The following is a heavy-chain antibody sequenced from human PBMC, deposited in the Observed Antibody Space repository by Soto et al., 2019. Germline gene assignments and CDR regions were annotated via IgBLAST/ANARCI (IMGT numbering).Heavy chain of an antibody. D-gene: IGHD3-3*01. J-gene: IGHJ4*02. CDR1: GGSISSGGYS. Sequence: SSETLSLTCAVSGGSISSGGYSWSWIRQPPGKGLEWIGYIYHSGSTYYNPSLKSRVTISVDTSKNQFSLKLTSVTAADTAVYYCASTYDFWSGYLGYWGQGTLVTVSS. V-gene: IGHV4-30-2*01. CDR3: ASTYDFWSGYLGY. CDR2: IYHSGST.